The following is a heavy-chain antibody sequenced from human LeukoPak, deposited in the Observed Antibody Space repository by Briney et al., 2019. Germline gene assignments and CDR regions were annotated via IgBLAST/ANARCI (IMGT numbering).Heavy chain of an antibody. D-gene: IGHD3-10*01. CDR2: INHSGST. CDR3: AGYYGAGSYYGWFDP. V-gene: IGHV4-34*01. J-gene: IGHJ5*02. Sequence: SETLSLTCAVYGGSFSGYYWSGIRQPPAKGLEWIGEINHSGSTNYNPSLKSRVTISVDTSKNQFSLKLSSVTAADTAVYYCAGYYGAGSYYGWFDPWGQGTLVTVSS. CDR1: GGSFSGYY.